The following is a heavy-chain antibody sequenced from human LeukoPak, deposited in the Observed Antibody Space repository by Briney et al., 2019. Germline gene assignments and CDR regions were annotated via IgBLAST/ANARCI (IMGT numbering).Heavy chain of an antibody. CDR2: ISAYNGNT. CDR3: ALAPSGSYYFGPDY. Sequence: ASAKVSCKASGYTFTSYGISWVRQAPGQGLEWMGWISAYNGNTNYARKLQGRVTMTTDTSTSTAYMELRSLRSDDTAVYYCALAPSGSYYFGPDYWGQGTLVTVSS. V-gene: IGHV1-18*01. CDR1: GYTFTSYG. D-gene: IGHD1-26*01. J-gene: IGHJ4*02.